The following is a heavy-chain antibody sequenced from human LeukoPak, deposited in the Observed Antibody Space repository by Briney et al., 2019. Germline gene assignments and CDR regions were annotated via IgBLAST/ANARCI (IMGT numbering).Heavy chain of an antibody. D-gene: IGHD1-26*01. CDR3: ARVGRELDFDY. Sequence: ASVKVSCKASGGTFSSYAISWVRQAPGQGLEWMGGIIPIFGTANYAQKFQGRVTITADESTGTAYMELSSLRSEDTAVYYCARVGRELDFDYWGQGTLVTVSS. CDR1: GGTFSSYA. V-gene: IGHV1-69*13. J-gene: IGHJ4*02. CDR2: IIPIFGTA.